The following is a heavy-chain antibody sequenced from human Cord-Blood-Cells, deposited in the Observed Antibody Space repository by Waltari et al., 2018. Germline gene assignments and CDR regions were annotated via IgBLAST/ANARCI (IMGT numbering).Heavy chain of an antibody. D-gene: IGHD2-2*01. CDR2: IYTSGST. Sequence: QVQLQESGPGLVKPSETLSLTCTVSGGSISSYYWSWIRQPAGQGLEWIGRIYTSGSTNYNPSLKSRVTMSVDTSKNQFSLKLSSVTAADTAVYYCARVGCSSTSCYYYYYMDVWGKGTTVTVSS. CDR3: ARVGCSSTSCYYYYYMDV. CDR1: GGSISSYY. V-gene: IGHV4-4*07. J-gene: IGHJ6*03.